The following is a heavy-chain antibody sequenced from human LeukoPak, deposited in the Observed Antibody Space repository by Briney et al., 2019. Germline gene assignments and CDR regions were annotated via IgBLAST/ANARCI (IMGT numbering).Heavy chain of an antibody. CDR2: VRENRES. D-gene: IGHD1-14*01. V-gene: IGHV4-59*08. J-gene: IGHJ3*02. Sequence: MSSETLSLTCTVSGGSITGYYWSWIRQPPRQGQEWIAYVRENRESNYNPSLKSRVTISVDTRNNQISLRLNFVTAADTAIYYCARQPAGTAAFDIWGLGTMVTVSS. CDR1: GGSITGYY. CDR3: ARQPAGTAAFDI.